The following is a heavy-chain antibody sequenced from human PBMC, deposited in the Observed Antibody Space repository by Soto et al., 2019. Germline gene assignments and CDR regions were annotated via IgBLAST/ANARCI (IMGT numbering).Heavy chain of an antibody. CDR1: GFTFSNAW. D-gene: IGHD3-9*01. J-gene: IGHJ6*02. CDR3: TTDISHYDILTGYYYYYYYGMDV. Sequence: EVQLVESGGGLVKPGGSLRLSCAASGFTFSNAWMSWVRQAPGKGLEWVGRIKSKTDGGTTDYAAPVKGRFTISRDDSKNTLYLQMNSLKTEDTAVYYCTTDISHYDILTGYYYYYYYGMDVWGQGTTVTVSS. CDR2: IKSKTDGGTT. V-gene: IGHV3-15*01.